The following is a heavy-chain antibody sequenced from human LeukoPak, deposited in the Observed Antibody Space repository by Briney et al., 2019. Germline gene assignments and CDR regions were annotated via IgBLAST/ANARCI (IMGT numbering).Heavy chain of an antibody. V-gene: IGHV3-20*04. J-gene: IGHJ6*03. D-gene: IGHD6-19*01. CDR2: INWNGGST. Sequence: GGSLRLSCAASGFTFDDYGMSWVRQAPGKGLEWVSGINWNGGSTGYADSVKGRFTISRDNAKNSLYLQMNSLRAEDTALYYCARPASSGGWYSYYMDVWGKGTTVTVSS. CDR1: GFTFDDYG. CDR3: ARPASSGGWYSYYMDV.